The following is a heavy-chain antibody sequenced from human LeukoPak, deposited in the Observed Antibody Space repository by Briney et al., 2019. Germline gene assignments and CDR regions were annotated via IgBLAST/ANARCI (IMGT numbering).Heavy chain of an antibody. J-gene: IGHJ3*01. CDR1: GFTVSSNY. CDR2: IYSGGST. CDR3: AKRADYYDSSRALYDAFDL. Sequence: GGSLRLSCAASGFTVSSNYMSWVRQAPGKGLEWVSVIYSGGSTYYADSVKGRFTISRDNSKNTLYLQMNSLRVEDTAVYYCAKRADYYDSSRALYDAFDLWGQGTMVTVSS. D-gene: IGHD3-16*01. V-gene: IGHV3-53*05.